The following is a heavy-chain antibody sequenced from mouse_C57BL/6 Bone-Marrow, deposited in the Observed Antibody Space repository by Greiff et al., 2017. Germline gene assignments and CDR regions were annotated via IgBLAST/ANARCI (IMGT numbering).Heavy chain of an antibody. CDR1: GYTFTDYY. J-gene: IGHJ3*01. D-gene: IGHD1-1*01. V-gene: IGHV1-26*01. CDR2: INPNNGGT. CDR3: ARQNYYGSSRAWFAY. Sequence: EVQLQQSGPELVKPGASVKISCKASGYTFTDYYMNWVKQSHGKSLEWIGDINPNNGGTSYNQKFKGKATLTVDKSSSTAYMELRSLTSEDSAVYYWARQNYYGSSRAWFAYWGQGTLVTVAA.